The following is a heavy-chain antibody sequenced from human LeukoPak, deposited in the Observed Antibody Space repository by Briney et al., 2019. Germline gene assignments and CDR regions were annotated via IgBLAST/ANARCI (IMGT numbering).Heavy chain of an antibody. CDR3: AKDIHERGYPEY. D-gene: IGHD1-1*01. CDR1: GFTFDDYA. CDR2: ISGDGGKT. V-gene: IGHV3-43*02. Sequence: PGGSLRLSCAASGFTFDDYAMHWVRQVPGKGLEWVSLISGDGGKTFYADSVKGRFTISRDNRKNSLYLQMNSLRTEDTALYYCAKDIHERGYPEYWGQGTLVTVSS. J-gene: IGHJ4*02.